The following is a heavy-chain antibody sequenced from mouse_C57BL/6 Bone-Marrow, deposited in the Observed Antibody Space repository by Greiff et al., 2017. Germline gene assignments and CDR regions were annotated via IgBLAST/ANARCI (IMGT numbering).Heavy chain of an antibody. CDR3: TKAYYSNVPYARDY. J-gene: IGHJ4*01. CDR1: GFNIKDDY. V-gene: IGHV14-4*01. Sequence: VQLKESGAELVRPGASVKLSCTASGFNIKDDYMHWVKQRPEQGLEWIGWIDPENGDTEYAAKFQGKATITADTSSNTAYLQLSSLTSEDTAVYYCTKAYYSNVPYARDYGGQGTSVTVSA. D-gene: IGHD2-5*01. CDR2: IDPENGDT.